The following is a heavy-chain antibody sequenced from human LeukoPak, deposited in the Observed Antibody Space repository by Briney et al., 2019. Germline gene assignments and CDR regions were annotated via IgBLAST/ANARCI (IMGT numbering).Heavy chain of an antibody. V-gene: IGHV3-30*02. CDR2: IQDDGSNK. J-gene: IGHJ6*03. CDR1: GLTFSSYG. CDR3: ANQLEWLLYMDV. Sequence: GGSLRLSCASSGLTFSSYGIHWVRQAPGKGLEWVAFIQDDGSNKYYADSVKGRFTISRDNSKNTLYLQMNSLRAEDTAVYYCANQLEWLLYMDVWGKGTTVTVS. D-gene: IGHD3-3*01.